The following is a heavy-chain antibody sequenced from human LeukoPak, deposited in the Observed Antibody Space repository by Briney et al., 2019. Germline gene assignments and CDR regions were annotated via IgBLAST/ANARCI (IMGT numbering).Heavy chain of an antibody. CDR2: IYYSGST. CDR1: GGSISNYY. CDR3: ARGVVEGAAAATLYFDY. D-gene: IGHD6-13*01. J-gene: IGHJ4*02. Sequence: KPSETLSLTCTVSGGSISNYYWSWIRQPAGKGLEWIGRIYYSGSTNSNPSLKSRVTMSVDTSKNQFSLKLSSVTAADTAVYYCARGVVEGAAAATLYFDYWGQGTLVTVSS. V-gene: IGHV4-4*07.